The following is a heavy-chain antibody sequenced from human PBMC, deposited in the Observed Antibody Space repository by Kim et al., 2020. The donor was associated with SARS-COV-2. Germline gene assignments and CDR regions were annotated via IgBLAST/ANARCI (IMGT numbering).Heavy chain of an antibody. CDR3: AKEAKPFDAFDI. V-gene: IGHV3-33*06. Sequence: YNEASLKGRFTISRDDSKNTLNLQMNSLGDEDTAVYYCAKEAKPFDAFDIWGQGTMVTVSS. J-gene: IGHJ3*02.